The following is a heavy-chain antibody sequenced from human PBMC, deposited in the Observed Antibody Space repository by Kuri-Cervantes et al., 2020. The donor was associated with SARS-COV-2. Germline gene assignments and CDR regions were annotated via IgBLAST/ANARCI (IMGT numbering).Heavy chain of an antibody. CDR1: GGSIRNYF. CDR2: IDYSGST. J-gene: IGHJ6*02. V-gene: IGHV4-59*01. CDR3: ARGRPNGLDV. Sequence: SETLSLTCSVSGGSIRNYFWTWIRQPPGRGLEWIGHIDYSGSTNYSPSLKSRLTISVDTSKNQFSLKLSSVTAADTAVYYCARGRPNGLDVWGQGTTVTVSS.